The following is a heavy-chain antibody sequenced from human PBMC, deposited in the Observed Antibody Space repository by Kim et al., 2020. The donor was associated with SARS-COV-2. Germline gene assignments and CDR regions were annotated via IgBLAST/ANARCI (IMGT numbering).Heavy chain of an antibody. CDR1: GFTFSSYA. CDR3: ARTNNLDS. J-gene: IGHJ4*02. CDR2: IGSGGVNT. Sequence: GWSLRLSCAAAGFTFSSYAMNWVRQAPGKGLEWVATIGSGGVNTFYADSVKGRITISRDTSKNTLYLQMNSLRAEDTALYYCARTNNLDSWGQGTLVTV. V-gene: IGHV3-23*01. D-gene: IGHD1-7*01.